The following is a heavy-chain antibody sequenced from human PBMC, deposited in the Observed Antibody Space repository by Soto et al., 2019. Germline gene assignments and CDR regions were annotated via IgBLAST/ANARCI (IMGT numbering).Heavy chain of an antibody. D-gene: IGHD2-2*01. CDR1: GYTFTSYG. CDR3: ARDHPLVPAAKDAFDI. Sequence: ASVKVSCKASGYTFTSYGISWVRQAPGQGLEWMEWISAYNGNTNYAQKLQGRVTMTTDTSTSTAYMELRSLRSDDTAVYYCARDHPLVPAAKDAFDIWGQGTMVTVSS. CDR2: ISAYNGNT. J-gene: IGHJ3*02. V-gene: IGHV1-18*01.